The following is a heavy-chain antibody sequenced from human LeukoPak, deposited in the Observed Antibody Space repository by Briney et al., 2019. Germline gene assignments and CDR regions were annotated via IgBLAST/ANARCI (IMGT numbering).Heavy chain of an antibody. Sequence: SETLSLTCTVSGGSINYSSYYWGWIRQPPGKGLEWIGHIYYSGSTFYNPSLKSRVTISVDTSKNQFSLKLSSVTAADTAVYYCARLPRNPFYGYRGVFDYWGQGTLVTVSS. CDR3: ARLPRNPFYGYRGVFDY. V-gene: IGHV4-39*07. CDR1: GGSINYSSYY. D-gene: IGHD5-18*01. J-gene: IGHJ4*02. CDR2: IYYSGST.